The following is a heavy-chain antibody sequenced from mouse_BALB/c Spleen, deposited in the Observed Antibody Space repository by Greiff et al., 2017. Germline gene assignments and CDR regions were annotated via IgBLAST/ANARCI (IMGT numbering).Heavy chain of an antibody. Sequence: VQLQQSGPELMKPGASVKISCKASGYSFTSYYMHWVKQSHGKSLEWIGYIDPFNGGTSYNQKFKGKATLTVDKSSSTAYMHLSSLTSEDSAVYYCARSELGLPDYWGQGTTLTVSS. CDR2: IDPFNGGT. D-gene: IGHD3-1*01. J-gene: IGHJ2*01. CDR3: ARSELGLPDY. V-gene: IGHV1S135*01. CDR1: GYSFTSYY.